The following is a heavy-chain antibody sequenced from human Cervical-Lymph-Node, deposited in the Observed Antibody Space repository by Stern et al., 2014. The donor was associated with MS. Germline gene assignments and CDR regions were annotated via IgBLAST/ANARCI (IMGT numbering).Heavy chain of an antibody. CDR2: INSSGGRT. CDR3: ARGGDIWGRYRQYYFDY. CDR1: GFTFSSYA. J-gene: IGHJ4*02. Sequence: EVQLVESGGGLVQPGGSLRLSCAASGFTFSSYAMTWVRQAPGQGLEWVSRINSSGGRTDNADSVKGRFTISRDNSKNTLFLQMNSLRDEDTAVYYCARGGDIWGRYRQYYFDYWGQGSLVTVSS. V-gene: IGHV3-23*04. D-gene: IGHD3-16*02.